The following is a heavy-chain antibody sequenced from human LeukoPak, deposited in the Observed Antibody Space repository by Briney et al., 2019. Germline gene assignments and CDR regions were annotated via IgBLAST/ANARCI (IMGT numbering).Heavy chain of an antibody. V-gene: IGHV1-18*04. J-gene: IGHJ5*02. CDR1: GYTFTSYG. Sequence: ASVKVSCKASGYTFTSYGISWVRQAPGQGLEWMGWISAYNGNTNYAQKLRGRVTMTTDTSTSTAYMELRSLRSDDTAVYYCARARLYYGSGSYKPRKDWFDPWGQGTLVTVSS. D-gene: IGHD3-10*01. CDR2: ISAYNGNT. CDR3: ARARLYYGSGSYKPRKDWFDP.